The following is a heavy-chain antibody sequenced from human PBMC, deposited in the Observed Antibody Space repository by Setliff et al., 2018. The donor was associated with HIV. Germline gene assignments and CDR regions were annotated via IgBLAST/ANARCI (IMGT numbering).Heavy chain of an antibody. D-gene: IGHD3-3*01. V-gene: IGHV5-51*01. Sequence: PGESLKISCKGSGYTFTSYWIAWVRQMPGKGLEWMGIIYPGDSDTRYSPSFEGQVTISADKSNNTAYLQWNSLKASDTAMYYCARQPTDTSGYNNWFDSWGQGTLVTVSS. CDR1: GYTFTSYW. CDR3: ARQPTDTSGYNNWFDS. CDR2: IYPGDSDT. J-gene: IGHJ5*01.